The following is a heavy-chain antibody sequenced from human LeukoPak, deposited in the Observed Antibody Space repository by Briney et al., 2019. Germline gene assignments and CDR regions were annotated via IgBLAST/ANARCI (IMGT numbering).Heavy chain of an antibody. CDR3: AGSPINMLVVVPYFDN. V-gene: IGHV1-69*13. CDR2: IIPVFGAV. CDR1: GDSFRSQG. D-gene: IGHD3-22*01. J-gene: IGHJ4*02. Sequence: SVKVSCKASGDSFRSQGFSWVRQAPGQGLEWMGGIIPVFGAVKHAQKFQGRVTITADESTSTAYMELRSLTSEDTAVFYCAGSPINMLVVVPYFDNWGQGTPVTVSS.